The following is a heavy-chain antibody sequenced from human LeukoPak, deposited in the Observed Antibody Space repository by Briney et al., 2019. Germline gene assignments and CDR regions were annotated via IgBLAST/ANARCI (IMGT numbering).Heavy chain of an antibody. CDR3: ARARVEGGKLTYFDY. J-gene: IGHJ4*02. D-gene: IGHD1-26*01. Sequence: GGSLRLSCAASGFTFSSYGMHWVRQAPGKGLEWVAAIWYDGSNKYYADSVKGRFTISRDNSKNTLYLQMNSLRAEDTAVYYCARARVEGGKLTYFDYWGQGTLVTVSS. CDR1: GFTFSSYG. CDR2: IWYDGSNK. V-gene: IGHV3-33*01.